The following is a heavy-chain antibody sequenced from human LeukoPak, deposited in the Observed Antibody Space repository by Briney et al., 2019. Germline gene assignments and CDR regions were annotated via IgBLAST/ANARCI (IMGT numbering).Heavy chain of an antibody. CDR2: ISSSGSTI. Sequence: GGSLRLSCAASGFTFSSYEMNWVRQAPGKGLEWVSYISSSGSTIYYADSVKGRFTISRDNAKNSLYLQMNSLRAEDTAVYYCARDLKQWLDDAFDIWGQGTTVTVSS. J-gene: IGHJ3*02. CDR3: ARDLKQWLDDAFDI. D-gene: IGHD6-19*01. V-gene: IGHV3-48*03. CDR1: GFTFSSYE.